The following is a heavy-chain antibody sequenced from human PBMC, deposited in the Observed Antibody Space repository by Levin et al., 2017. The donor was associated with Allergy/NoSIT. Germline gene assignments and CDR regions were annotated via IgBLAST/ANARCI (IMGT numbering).Heavy chain of an antibody. D-gene: IGHD4-23*01. CDR1: GFTFSSYA. J-gene: IGHJ4*02. Sequence: GGSLRLSCAASGFTFSSYAMHWVRQAPGKGLEWVAVISYDGSNKYYADSVKGRFTISRDNSKNTLYLQMNSLRAEDTAVYYCATEIATFQFPGDGGNPSGFDYWGQGTLVTVSS. CDR3: ATEIATFQFPGDGGNPSGFDY. V-gene: IGHV3-30-3*01. CDR2: ISYDGSNK.